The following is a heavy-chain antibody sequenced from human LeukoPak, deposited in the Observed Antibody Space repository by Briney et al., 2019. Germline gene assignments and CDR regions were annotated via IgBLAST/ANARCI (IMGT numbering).Heavy chain of an antibody. Sequence: ASVKVSCKASGGTFSSYAISWVRQAPGQGLEWMGRIIPILGIANYAQKFQGRVTITADKSTSTAYMELSSLRSEDTAVYYCAREDCSGGSCYSWWFDPWGQGTLVTVSS. J-gene: IGHJ5*02. CDR1: GGTFSSYA. D-gene: IGHD2-15*01. V-gene: IGHV1-69*04. CDR2: IIPILGIA. CDR3: AREDCSGGSCYSWWFDP.